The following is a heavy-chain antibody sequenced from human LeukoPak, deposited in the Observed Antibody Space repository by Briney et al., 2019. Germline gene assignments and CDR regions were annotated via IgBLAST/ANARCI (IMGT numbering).Heavy chain of an antibody. J-gene: IGHJ6*04. CDR1: EFTFTTYW. CDR3: AELGITMIGGV. D-gene: IGHD3-10*02. Sequence: GESLVLSCAASEFTFTTYWMSWGGQFPGKGLQWVANINQDGTEKYYVDSVKGRFTISRDNAKNSLHLQMNSLRAEDTAVYYCAELGITMIGGVWGKGTTVTISS. V-gene: IGHV3-7*01. CDR2: INQDGTEK.